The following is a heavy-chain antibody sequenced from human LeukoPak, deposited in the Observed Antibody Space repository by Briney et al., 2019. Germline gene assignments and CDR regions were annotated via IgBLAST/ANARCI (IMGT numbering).Heavy chain of an antibody. Sequence: SETLSLTCTVSGGSISSSTYYWSWIRQPPGKGLEWIGSIYYSGSTYYNPSLKSRVTISVDTSKNQFSLKLSSVTAADTAAYYCASRIAARANTYYYDSSGYLDYWGQGTLVTVSS. CDR3: ASRIAARANTYYYDSSGYLDY. D-gene: IGHD3-22*01. V-gene: IGHV4-39*01. CDR1: GGSISSSTYY. J-gene: IGHJ4*02. CDR2: IYYSGST.